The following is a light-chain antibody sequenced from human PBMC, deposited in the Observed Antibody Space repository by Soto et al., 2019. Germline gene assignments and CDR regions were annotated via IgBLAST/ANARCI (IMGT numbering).Light chain of an antibody. J-gene: IGKJ3*01. CDR2: GIS. Sequence: EIVMTQSPATLSVSPGERATLSCRASQSVNSNYLAWYQQKPGQAPRLLIYGISKRATDIPDRFSGSGSGTEFTLTISSLQPEDFATYYCQQHGRTPTFGPGTKVDIK. V-gene: IGKV3-20*01. CDR1: QSVNSNY. CDR3: QQHGRTPT.